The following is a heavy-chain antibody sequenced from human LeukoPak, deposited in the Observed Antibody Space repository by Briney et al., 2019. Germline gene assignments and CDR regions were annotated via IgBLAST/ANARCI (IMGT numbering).Heavy chain of an antibody. CDR1: GGSMNSRSYY. J-gene: IGHJ4*02. CDR3: ASLFYFGSGSFPTY. CDR2: IFYTGSA. V-gene: IGHV4-39*01. D-gene: IGHD3-10*01. Sequence: SETLSLTCTVSGGSMNSRSYYWGWIRQPPGKGLEFIGSIFYTGSAYYNPSLKSRVSISVDTSKSHFSLNLISVTAADTALYYCASLFYFGSGSFPTYWGLGALVTVSS.